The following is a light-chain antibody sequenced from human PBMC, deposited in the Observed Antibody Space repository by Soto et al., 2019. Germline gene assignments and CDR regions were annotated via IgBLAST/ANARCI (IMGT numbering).Light chain of an antibody. V-gene: IGKV3D-15*01. CDR1: QNIDNN. Sequence: EIVMTQSPATLSVSPGDRVTLSCRASQNIDNNLAWYQQKPGQPPRRLIYGASTRANGIQARFSGSGSGTEFTLTISSLLSEDFAVYCCQQYTNWPPLTFGGGTKVEIK. J-gene: IGKJ4*01. CDR3: QQYTNWPPLT. CDR2: GAS.